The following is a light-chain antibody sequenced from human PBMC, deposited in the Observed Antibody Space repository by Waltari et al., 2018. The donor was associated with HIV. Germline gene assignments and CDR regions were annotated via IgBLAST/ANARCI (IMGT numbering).Light chain of an antibody. Sequence: QLALTQTPSASASLGASVKLTCTLRSGHSSYAIAWHPQQPEKGPRNLMKLNSDGSHSKGDGIPDRFSGSSSGAERYLIISSLQSEDEADYYCQTWAIGIRVFGGGTKLTVL. CDR2: LNSDGSH. CDR3: QTWAIGIRV. J-gene: IGLJ3*02. V-gene: IGLV4-69*02. CDR1: SGHSSYA.